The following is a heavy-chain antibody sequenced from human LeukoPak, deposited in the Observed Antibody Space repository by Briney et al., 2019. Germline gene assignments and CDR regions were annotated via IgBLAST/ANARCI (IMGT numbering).Heavy chain of an antibody. CDR2: IYFSGSA. CDR1: GDSISSRSYY. CDR3: ANTGYSSSWYSFLD. D-gene: IGHD6-13*01. Sequence: PSETLSLTCNVSGDSISSRSYYWGWIRQPPGKGLEWIGSIYFSGSAHYNPSLKSRVTISVDTSKNQFSLKLSSVTAADTAVYYCANTGYSSSWYSFLDWGQGTLVTVSS. J-gene: IGHJ4*02. V-gene: IGHV4-39*07.